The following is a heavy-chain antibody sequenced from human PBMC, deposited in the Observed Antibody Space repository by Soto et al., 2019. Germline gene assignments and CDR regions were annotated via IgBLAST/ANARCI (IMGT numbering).Heavy chain of an antibody. D-gene: IGHD3-3*01. Sequence: EVQLVESGGGLVQPGGSLRLSCAVSGFTVSNFYMTWVRQAPGKGLEWVSVISSGGSTYYADSVKGRFTISRDNSKNTLFLEMNSLRAGDTAVYYCARDTFVGAYDFWHGGQGTLVTVSS. J-gene: IGHJ4*02. CDR3: ARDTFVGAYDFWH. CDR2: ISSGGST. CDR1: GFTVSNFY. V-gene: IGHV3-66*01.